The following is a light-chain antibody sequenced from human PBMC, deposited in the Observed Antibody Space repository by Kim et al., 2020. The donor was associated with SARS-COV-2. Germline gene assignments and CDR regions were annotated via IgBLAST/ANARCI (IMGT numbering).Light chain of an antibody. Sequence: SYELTQPPSVSVAPGKTARITCGGSDIGSKNAHWYQQKPGQAPVVVINYDSDRPSGIPERFSGSNSGNTATLTISRVEVGDEADYYCQIWNSSSHHPVFGGGTKLSVL. CDR3: QIWNSSSHHPV. CDR2: YDS. V-gene: IGLV3-21*04. J-gene: IGLJ2*01. CDR1: DIGSKN.